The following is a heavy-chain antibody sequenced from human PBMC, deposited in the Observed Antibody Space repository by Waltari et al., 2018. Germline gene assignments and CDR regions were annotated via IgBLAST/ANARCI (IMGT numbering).Heavy chain of an antibody. V-gene: IGHV3-21*01. Sequence: EVQLVESGGGLVKPGGSLRLSCAASGFTFSSYSMNWVRQAPGKGLEWVLSISSSSSYIYYADSVKGRFTISRGNAKNSLYLQMNSLRAEDTAVYYCARDRSSWYLTPFDYWGQGTLVTVSS. CDR2: ISSSSSYI. D-gene: IGHD6-13*01. CDR3: ARDRSSWYLTPFDY. J-gene: IGHJ4*02. CDR1: GFTFSSYS.